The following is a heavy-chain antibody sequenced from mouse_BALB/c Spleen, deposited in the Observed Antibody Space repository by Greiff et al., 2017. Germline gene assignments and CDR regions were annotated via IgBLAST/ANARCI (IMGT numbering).Heavy chain of an antibody. D-gene: IGHD1-2*01. CDR3: AREKGGTATSWFAY. Sequence: VQLKESGPGLVKPSQSLSLTCTVTGYSITSDYAWNWIRQFPGNKLEWMGYISYSGSTSYNPSLKSRISITRDTSKNQFFLQLNSVTTEDTATYYCAREKGGTATSWFAYWGQGTLVTVSA. CDR2: ISYSGST. CDR1: GYSITSDYA. J-gene: IGHJ3*01. V-gene: IGHV3-2*02.